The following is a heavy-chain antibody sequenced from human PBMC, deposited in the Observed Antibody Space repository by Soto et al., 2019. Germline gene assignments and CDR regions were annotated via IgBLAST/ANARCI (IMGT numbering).Heavy chain of an antibody. CDR2: IFPDDSDT. CDR3: ARGLQRTDGYGYFQH. D-gene: IGHD4-4*01. Sequence: PGESLKISCNGSGYSFTNYWIGWVRQMPGKGLEWMGIIFPDDSDTRYSPSFQGQVTISADKSISTAYLQWSSLKASDTAMYYCARGLQRTDGYGYFQHWGQGTLVTVSS. J-gene: IGHJ1*01. V-gene: IGHV5-51*01. CDR1: GYSFTNYW.